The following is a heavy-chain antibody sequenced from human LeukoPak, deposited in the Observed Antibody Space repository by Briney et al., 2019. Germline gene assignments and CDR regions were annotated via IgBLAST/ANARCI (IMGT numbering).Heavy chain of an antibody. J-gene: IGHJ4*02. CDR1: GGSISSYY. CDR3: ARGGTHGYVDY. Sequence: SETLSLTCTVSGGSISSYYWSWIRQPPGKGLEWIGYVYQSGSAYYNPSLKSRVTISVDRSKNQFSLKLSSVTAADTAVYYCARGGTHGYVDYWGQGTLVTVSS. V-gene: IGHV4-59*12. CDR2: VYQSGSA. D-gene: IGHD3-16*01.